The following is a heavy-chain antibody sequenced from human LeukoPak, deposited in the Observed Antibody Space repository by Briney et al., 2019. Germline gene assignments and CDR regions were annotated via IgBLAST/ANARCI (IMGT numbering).Heavy chain of an antibody. CDR1: GGSISSSSYY. D-gene: IGHD1-26*01. CDR2: IYYSGST. Sequence: KPSETLSLTCTVSGGSISSSSYYWGWIRQPPGKGLEWIGSIYYSGSTYYNPSLKSRVTISVDTSKNQFSLKLSSVTAADTAVYYCARTKWRELLNWGQGTLVTVSS. CDR3: ARTKWRELLN. V-gene: IGHV4-39*07. J-gene: IGHJ4*02.